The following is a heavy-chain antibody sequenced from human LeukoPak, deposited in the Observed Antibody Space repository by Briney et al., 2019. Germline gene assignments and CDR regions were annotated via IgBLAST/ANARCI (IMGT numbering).Heavy chain of an antibody. J-gene: IGHJ4*02. Sequence: GGSLRLSCAASGFTFNSYAMNWVRQAPGKGLEWVSTISLGGGSTYDADSVKGRFTISRDNAKNSLYLQMNSLRAEDTAVYYCAREQIDTISWPFGIDYWGQGTLVTVSS. V-gene: IGHV3-23*01. CDR1: GFTFNSYA. CDR2: ISLGGGST. D-gene: IGHD6-13*01. CDR3: AREQIDTISWPFGIDY.